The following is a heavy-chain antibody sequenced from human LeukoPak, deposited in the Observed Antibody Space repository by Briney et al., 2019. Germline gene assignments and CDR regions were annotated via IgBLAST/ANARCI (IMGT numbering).Heavy chain of an antibody. CDR2: IYSGGST. Sequence: PGGSLRLSCAASGFTVSSNYMSWVRQAPGKGLEWVSVIYSGGSTYYADSVKGRFTISRDNSKNTLYLQMNSLRAEDTAVYYCAKTKEYYDYVWGSYPDYWGQGTLVTVSS. CDR3: AKTKEYYDYVWGSYPDY. CDR1: GFTVSSNY. D-gene: IGHD3-16*02. V-gene: IGHV3-53*01. J-gene: IGHJ4*02.